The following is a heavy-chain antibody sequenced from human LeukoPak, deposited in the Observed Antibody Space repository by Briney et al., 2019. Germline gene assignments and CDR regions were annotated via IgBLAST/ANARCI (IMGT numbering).Heavy chain of an antibody. Sequence: GGSLRLSCAASGFTFSSYAMSWVRQAPGKGLEWVSAISGSGGSTYYADSVKGRFTISRDNSKNTLYLQMNSLRAEDTAVYYCAKDIAVAGSGRPPDPDYWGQGTLVTVSS. V-gene: IGHV3-23*01. J-gene: IGHJ4*02. CDR1: GFTFSSYA. CDR2: ISGSGGST. D-gene: IGHD6-19*01. CDR3: AKDIAVAGSGRPPDPDY.